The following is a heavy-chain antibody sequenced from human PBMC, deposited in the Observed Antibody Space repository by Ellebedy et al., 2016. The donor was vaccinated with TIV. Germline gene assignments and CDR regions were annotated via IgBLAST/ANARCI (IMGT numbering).Heavy chain of an antibody. D-gene: IGHD4-11*01. J-gene: IGHJ5*02. Sequence: GESLKISCEASGFTFSDYYMSWVRQAPGKGPECVAYISNSGDKIYYADSVKGRFTISRDNAKNSLYLQMDSLTDEDTAVYYCARYHYRTFDPWGQGTLVTVSS. V-gene: IGHV3-11*04. CDR3: ARYHYRTFDP. CDR2: ISNSGDKI. CDR1: GFTFSDYY.